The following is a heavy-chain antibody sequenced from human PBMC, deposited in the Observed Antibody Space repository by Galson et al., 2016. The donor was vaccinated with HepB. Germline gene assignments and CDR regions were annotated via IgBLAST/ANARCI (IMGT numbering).Heavy chain of an antibody. Sequence: SLRLSCAASGFTFITYSMNWVRQAPGKGLEWISYISSSSSAIYYTDSVKGRFTIPRDNAKNSLFLQMNSLRAEDTAVYYCARNDILTGPDYWGQGTLVTVSS. J-gene: IGHJ4*02. CDR1: GFTFITYS. D-gene: IGHD3-9*01. V-gene: IGHV3-48*04. CDR2: ISSSSSAI. CDR3: ARNDILTGPDY.